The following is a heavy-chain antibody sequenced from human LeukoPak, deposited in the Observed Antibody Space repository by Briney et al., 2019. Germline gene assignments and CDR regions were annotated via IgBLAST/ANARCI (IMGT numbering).Heavy chain of an antibody. V-gene: IGHV3-33*01. Sequence: PGGSLRLSCVASGFTFSDYGIHWVRQAPGKGLEWVAVIYDDGSKEHFADSGKGRFTISRDQSKNTAVLQMNSLRVEDTAMYYCARDLKSGYVDFWGQGTLVTVSS. CDR1: GFTFSDYG. CDR3: ARDLKSGYVDF. CDR2: IYDDGSKE. D-gene: IGHD3-3*01. J-gene: IGHJ4*02.